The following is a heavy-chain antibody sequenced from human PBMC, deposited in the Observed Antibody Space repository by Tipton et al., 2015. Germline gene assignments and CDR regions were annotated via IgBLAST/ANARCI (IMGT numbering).Heavy chain of an antibody. CDR3: ARDSFGYYSFDS. D-gene: IGHD5-18*01. V-gene: IGHV4-59*01. CDR2: IRNSKYT. CDR1: GGSMSDYY. Sequence: TLSLTYTVSGGSMSDYYWNWIRQSPGKGLEWIGYIRNSKYTFYNPSLESRVTISVHTSKTQFSLKLISVTAADTAVYHCARDSFGYYSFDSWGPGTLVTVSS. J-gene: IGHJ4*02.